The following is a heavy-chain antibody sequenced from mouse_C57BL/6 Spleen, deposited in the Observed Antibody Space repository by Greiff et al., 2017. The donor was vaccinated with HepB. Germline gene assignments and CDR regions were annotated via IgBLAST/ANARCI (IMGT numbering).Heavy chain of an antibody. CDR1: GFNIKDYY. Sequence: EVQLQQSGAELVRPGASVKLSCTASGFNIKDYYMHWVKQRPEQGLEWIGRIDPEDGDTEYAPKFQGKATMTADTSSNTAYLQLSSLTSEDTAVYYCTTGLTTVVRYFDVWGTGTTVTVSS. V-gene: IGHV14-1*01. J-gene: IGHJ1*03. CDR3: TTGLTTVVRYFDV. CDR2: IDPEDGDT. D-gene: IGHD1-1*01.